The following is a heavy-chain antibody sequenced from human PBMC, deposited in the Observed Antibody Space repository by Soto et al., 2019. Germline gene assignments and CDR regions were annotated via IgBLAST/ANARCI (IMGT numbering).Heavy chain of an antibody. D-gene: IGHD1-26*01. CDR1: GFTFSSYW. Sequence: GGSLRLSCAASGFTFSSYWMSWVRQAPGKGLEWVANIKQDGSEKYYVDSVKGRFTISRDNAKNSLYLQMNSLRAEDTAVYYCASSPRGSYSAFDIWGQGTMVTVSS. CDR2: IKQDGSEK. V-gene: IGHV3-7*01. CDR3: ASSPRGSYSAFDI. J-gene: IGHJ3*02.